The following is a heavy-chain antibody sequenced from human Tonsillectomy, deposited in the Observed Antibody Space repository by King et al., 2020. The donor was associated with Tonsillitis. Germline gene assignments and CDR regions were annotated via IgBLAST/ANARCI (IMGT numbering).Heavy chain of an antibody. CDR3: AKDGEYCSSSSCYTWGNYMDV. CDR2: ISGSGGYT. Sequence: QLVQSGGGLVQPGGSLRLSCAASGFTFSSYAMSWVRQAPGKGLEWVSAISGSGGYTYYAESVKGRFTISRDNSKNTLYLQMNSLRAEDTAIYYCAKDGEYCSSSSCYTWGNYMDVWGKGTTVTVSS. V-gene: IGHV3-23*04. CDR1: GFTFSSYA. J-gene: IGHJ6*03. D-gene: IGHD2-2*02.